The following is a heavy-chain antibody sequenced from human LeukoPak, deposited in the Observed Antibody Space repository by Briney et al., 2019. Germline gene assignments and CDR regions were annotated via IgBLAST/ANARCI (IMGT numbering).Heavy chain of an antibody. CDR3: ARSGRSGTPCDS. Sequence: TGGSLRLSCAASGFTVSSNYMSWVRQAPGKGLEWVGRIRNKANSYTTEYAASVKGRFTISRDDSKNSLYLQMNGLKTEDTAVYYCARSGRSGTPCDSWGQGTLVTVSS. J-gene: IGHJ4*02. CDR2: IRNKANSYTT. D-gene: IGHD3-22*01. V-gene: IGHV3-72*01. CDR1: GFTVSSNY.